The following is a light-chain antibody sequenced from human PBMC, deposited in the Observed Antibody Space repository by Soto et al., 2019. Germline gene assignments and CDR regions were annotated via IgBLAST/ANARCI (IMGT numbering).Light chain of an antibody. CDR3: CSFADFTYV. V-gene: IGLV2-23*02. J-gene: IGLJ1*01. CDR1: SSDIGSYDL. CDR2: EVT. Sequence: TQPASVSGSPGQSITISCTGTSSDIGSYDLVSWYQQHPGTAPKLIIYEVTKRPSGVSTRFSGSKSGNTASLTISGLQAVDEADYYCCSFADFTYVFGTGTKVTAL.